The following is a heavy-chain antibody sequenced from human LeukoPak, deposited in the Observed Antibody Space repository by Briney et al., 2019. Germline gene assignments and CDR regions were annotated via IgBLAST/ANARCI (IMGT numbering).Heavy chain of an antibody. V-gene: IGHV4-30-4*01. CDR1: GGSISSGDYY. CDR2: IYYSGST. J-gene: IGHJ5*02. D-gene: IGHD3-3*01. Sequence: SQTLSLTCTVSGGSISSGDYYWSWIRQPPGKGLEWIGYIYYSGSTYYNPSLKSRVTISVDTSKNQFSLKLSSVTAADTAVYYCARGHYDFWSGYFSWFDPWGQGTLVTVSS. CDR3: ARGHYDFWSGYFSWFDP.